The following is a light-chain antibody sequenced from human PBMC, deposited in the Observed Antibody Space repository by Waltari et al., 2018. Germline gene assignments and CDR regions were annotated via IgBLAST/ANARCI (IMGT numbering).Light chain of an antibody. J-gene: IGLJ1*01. CDR3: QVWASGTYI. CDR1: NIGSKS. V-gene: IGLV3-9*01. CDR2: RDI. Sequence: SYELTDSISVSVALGQTSKIACGGANIGSKSVHWYQQKPGQPPILVIYRDIRRPSGIPERFSGSNSGNTATLTISRAQVVDEADYFCQVWASGTYIFAGGTKLTVL.